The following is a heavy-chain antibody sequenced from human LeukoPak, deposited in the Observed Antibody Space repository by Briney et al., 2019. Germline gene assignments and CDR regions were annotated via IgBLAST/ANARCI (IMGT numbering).Heavy chain of an antibody. Sequence: GGSLRLSCAASGFTFSSYSMNWVRQAPGKGLEWVAVISYDGSNKYYADSVKGRFTISRDNSNTLYLQMNSLGTEDTAVYYCAKDLGFVAVAGFDYWGQGTLVTVPS. D-gene: IGHD6-19*01. J-gene: IGHJ4*02. CDR1: GFTFSSYS. CDR2: ISYDGSNK. V-gene: IGHV3-30*18. CDR3: AKDLGFVAVAGFDY.